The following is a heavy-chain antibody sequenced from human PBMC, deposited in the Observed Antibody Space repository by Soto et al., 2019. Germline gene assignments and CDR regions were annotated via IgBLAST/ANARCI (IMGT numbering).Heavy chain of an antibody. CDR1: GGSISSSSYF. J-gene: IGHJ5*02. D-gene: IGHD2-21*02. V-gene: IGHV4-39*01. Sequence: QLQLQESGPGLVKPSETLSLTCSVSGGSISSSSYFWGWIRQPPGKGLEWIGSIDYSGSTYYNPCHKSRVTVAVDTCKKQFSLKLSSVTAADTAVYYCGRYPSDFWFDPWGQGTLVTVSS. CDR2: IDYSGST. CDR3: GRYPSDFWFDP.